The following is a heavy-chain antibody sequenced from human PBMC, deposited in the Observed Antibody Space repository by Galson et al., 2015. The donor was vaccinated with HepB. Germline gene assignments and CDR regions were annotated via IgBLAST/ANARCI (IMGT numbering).Heavy chain of an antibody. CDR1: GYTFTSYD. CDR2: MNPNSGNT. V-gene: IGHV1-18*01. Sequence: SVKVSCKASGYTFTSYDINWVRQATGQGLEWMGWMNPNSGNTNYAQKLQGRVTMTTDTSTSTAYMELRSLRSDDTAVYYCARDSVLFPLDYFDYWGQGTLVTVSS. J-gene: IGHJ4*02. D-gene: IGHD2-21*01. CDR3: ARDSVLFPLDYFDY.